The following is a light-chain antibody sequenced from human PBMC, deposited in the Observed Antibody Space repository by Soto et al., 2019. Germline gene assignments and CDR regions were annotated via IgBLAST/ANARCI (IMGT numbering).Light chain of an antibody. CDR1: QSLLHNNGYNY. Sequence: DIVVTQSPVSLSVTPGEPASISCRSSQSLLHNNGYNYLDWYLQKPGQSPQLLIYLGANRASGVPDRFSGSGSGTDFTLKISRVEDEDVGVYYCMQGLQTLTFGGGTKVEIK. J-gene: IGKJ4*01. CDR3: MQGLQTLT. CDR2: LGA. V-gene: IGKV2-28*01.